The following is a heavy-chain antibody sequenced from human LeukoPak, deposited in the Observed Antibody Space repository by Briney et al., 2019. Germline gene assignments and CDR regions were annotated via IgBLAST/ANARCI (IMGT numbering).Heavy chain of an antibody. CDR1: GGSFSGYY. D-gene: IGHD5-24*01. J-gene: IGHJ4*02. CDR3: ARGARAGYNLEPFDY. CDR2: IYYSGST. Sequence: SETLSLTCAVYGGSFSGYYWSWIRRPPGKGLEWIGYIYYSGSTKYNPSLKSRVTISVDTSKNQFSLKLSSVTAADTAVYYCARGARAGYNLEPFDYWGQGTLVTVSS. V-gene: IGHV4-59*08.